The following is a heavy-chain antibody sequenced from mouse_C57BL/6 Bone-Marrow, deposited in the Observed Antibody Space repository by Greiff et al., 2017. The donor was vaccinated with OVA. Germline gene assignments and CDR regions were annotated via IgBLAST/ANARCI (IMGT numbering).Heavy chain of an antibody. J-gene: IGHJ2*01. D-gene: IGHD1-1*01. V-gene: IGHV5-17*01. CDR1: GFTFRDYG. Sequence: EVQRVESGGGLVKPGGSLKLSCAASGFTFRDYGMHWVRQAPEKGLEWVAYISSGSSTIYYTDTVKGRFTISRDNAKNTLFMQMTSLRSEDTAMYYCAWTTVVAYYFDYWGQGTTLTVSS. CDR2: ISSGSSTI. CDR3: AWTTVVAYYFDY.